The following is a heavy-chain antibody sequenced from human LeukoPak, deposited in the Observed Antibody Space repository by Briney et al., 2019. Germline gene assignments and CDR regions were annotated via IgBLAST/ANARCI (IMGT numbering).Heavy chain of an antibody. J-gene: IGHJ6*03. CDR3: ARAHRYCSSTNCYYYMDV. CDR2: INPNSGGT. Sequence: ASVKVSCKASGYTFTGYYMHWVRQAPGQGLEWMGWINPNSGGTNYAQKFQGRVTITADESTSTAYMDLSSLRSEDTALYYCARAHRYCSSTNCYYYMDVWGKGTTVTISS. V-gene: IGHV1-2*02. CDR1: GYTFTGYY. D-gene: IGHD2-2*01.